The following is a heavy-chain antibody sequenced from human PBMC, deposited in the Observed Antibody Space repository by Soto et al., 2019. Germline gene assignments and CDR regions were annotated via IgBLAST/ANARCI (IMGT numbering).Heavy chain of an antibody. V-gene: IGHV3-23*01. Sequence: EVQLLESGGGLVQPGGSLRLSCAASGFTFSSYAMSWVRQAPGKGLEWVSAISGSGGSTYYADSVKGRFTISRDNSKNTLYLQMNSPRDEDTAVYYCARRSSGWYFDYWGQGTPVTVSS. J-gene: IGHJ4*02. CDR3: ARRSSGWYFDY. CDR1: GFTFSSYA. D-gene: IGHD6-19*01. CDR2: ISGSGGST.